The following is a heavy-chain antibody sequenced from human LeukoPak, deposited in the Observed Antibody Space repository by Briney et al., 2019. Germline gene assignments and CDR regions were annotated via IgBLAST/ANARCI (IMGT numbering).Heavy chain of an antibody. D-gene: IGHD3-9*01. CDR3: AGQGGYDILTGYYFDY. Sequence: SGPTLVNPTQTLTLTCTFSGFSLSTSGVGVGWIRQPPGKALEWLALIYWNDDKRYSPSLKSRLTITKDTSKNQVVLTMTNMDPVDTATYYCAGQGGYDILTGYYFDYWGQGTLVTVSS. V-gene: IGHV2-5*01. CDR2: IYWNDDK. J-gene: IGHJ4*02. CDR1: GFSLSTSGVG.